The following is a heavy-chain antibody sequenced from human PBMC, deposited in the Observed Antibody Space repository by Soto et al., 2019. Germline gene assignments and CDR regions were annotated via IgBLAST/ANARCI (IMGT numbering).Heavy chain of an antibody. Sequence: QVQLVESGGGLVKPGGSLRLSCAASGFTFSDYYMSWIRQAPGKGLEWVSYISSSGSTIYYADSVKGRFTISRDNAKNSLYLQMNSLRADDTAVYDCARDEVVYAIMNSAFDILGQGTIVTVSS. J-gene: IGHJ3*02. CDR2: ISSSGSTI. D-gene: IGHD2-8*02. CDR3: ARDEVVYAIMNSAFDI. V-gene: IGHV3-11*01. CDR1: GFTFSDYY.